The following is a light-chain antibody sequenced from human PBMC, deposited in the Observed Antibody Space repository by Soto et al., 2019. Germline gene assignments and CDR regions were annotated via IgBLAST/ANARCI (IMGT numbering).Light chain of an antibody. V-gene: IGLV2-14*01. CDR1: SSDVGGYNY. Sequence: QSALTQPASVSGSPGQSITISCTGTSSDVGGYNYVSWYQQHPGKDPKLMIYDVSNRPSGVSNRFYGSKSGNTASLTISGLQAEDEADYYCSSYTSISTLVVFGTGTKLTVL. CDR3: SSYTSISTLVV. CDR2: DVS. J-gene: IGLJ1*01.